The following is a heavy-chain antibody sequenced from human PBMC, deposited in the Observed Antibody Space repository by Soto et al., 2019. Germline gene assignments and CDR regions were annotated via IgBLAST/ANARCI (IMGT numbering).Heavy chain of an antibody. V-gene: IGHV1-18*01. CDR2: ISAYNGIT. CDR3: AKSGYSYGPAAYYYYMDV. CDR1: GYTFTSYG. Sequence: ASVKVSCKASGYTFTSYGISWVRQAPGQGLEWMGWISAYNGITNYAQKLQGRVTMTTDTSTSTAYMELRSLRSDDTAVYYCAKSGYSYGPAAYYYYMDVWGKGTTVTVSS. J-gene: IGHJ6*03. D-gene: IGHD5-18*01.